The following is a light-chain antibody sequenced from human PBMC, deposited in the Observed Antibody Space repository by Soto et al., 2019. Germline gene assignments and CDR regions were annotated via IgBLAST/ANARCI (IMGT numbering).Light chain of an antibody. V-gene: IGLV2-14*01. Sequence: QSALTQPASVSGSPGQSITISCTGTSSDVGAYNYVSWYQQYPGKAPKLMIYGVTNRPSGVSNRFSGSKTGNTASLTISGLQDEDEADYYCFSHRGGDSHVFGTGTKLTVL. J-gene: IGLJ1*01. CDR3: FSHRGGDSHV. CDR1: SSDVGAYNY. CDR2: GVT.